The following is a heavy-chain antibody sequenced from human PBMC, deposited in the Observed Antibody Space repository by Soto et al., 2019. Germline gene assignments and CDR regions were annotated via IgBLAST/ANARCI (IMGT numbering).Heavy chain of an antibody. CDR3: ARETSGSCWFDP. CDR1: GYTFASYY. Sequence: ASVDVSCKASGYTFASYYMHWVRQAPGQGLEWMGIINPSGGSTSYAQKFQGRVTMTRDTSTSTVYMELSSLRSEDTAVYYCARETSGSCWFDPWGQGTLVTVSS. CDR2: INPSGGST. V-gene: IGHV1-46*01. J-gene: IGHJ5*02. D-gene: IGHD3-10*01.